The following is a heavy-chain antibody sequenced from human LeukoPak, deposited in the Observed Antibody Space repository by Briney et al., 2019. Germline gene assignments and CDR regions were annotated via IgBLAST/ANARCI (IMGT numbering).Heavy chain of an antibody. CDR2: ISSYGDNT. V-gene: IGHV3-64*01. CDR1: GSTFSDYT. J-gene: IGHJ4*02. CDR3: ARATNSYGGNSDY. D-gene: IGHD4-23*01. Sequence: GGSLRLSCVASGSTFSDYTMHWVRQAPGKGLEYVSAISSYGDNTYYANSVKGRFTISRDNSKNTLYLQMGSLRADDMAVYYCARATNSYGGNSDYWGQGTLVTVSS.